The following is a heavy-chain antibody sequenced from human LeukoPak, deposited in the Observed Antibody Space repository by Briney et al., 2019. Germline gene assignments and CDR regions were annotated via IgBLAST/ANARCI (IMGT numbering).Heavy chain of an antibody. Sequence: PGGSLRLSCAASGFTFSSYAMSWVRQAPGKGLEWVSSISSSSSYIYYADSVKGRFTISRDNAKNSLYLQMNSLRAEDTAVYYCAKEVGYWGYAFDIWGQGTMVTVPS. CDR3: AKEVGYWGYAFDI. CDR1: GFTFSSYA. J-gene: IGHJ3*02. V-gene: IGHV3-21*04. D-gene: IGHD2-15*01. CDR2: ISSSSSYI.